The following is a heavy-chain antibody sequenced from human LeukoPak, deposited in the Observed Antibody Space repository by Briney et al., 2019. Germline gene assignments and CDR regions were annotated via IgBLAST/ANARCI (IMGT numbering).Heavy chain of an antibody. CDR3: ARGPTGVGSSGYIEY. D-gene: IGHD3-22*01. CDR2: INPSGGST. CDR1: GYTFTSYY. V-gene: IGHV1-46*01. J-gene: IGHJ4*02. Sequence: GASVKVSCKASGYTFTSYYMHWVRQAPGQGLEWMGIINPSGGSTSYAQKFQGRVTISADESTSTAYMELSSLRSEDTAVYYCARGPTGVGSSGYIEYWGQGTLVTVSS.